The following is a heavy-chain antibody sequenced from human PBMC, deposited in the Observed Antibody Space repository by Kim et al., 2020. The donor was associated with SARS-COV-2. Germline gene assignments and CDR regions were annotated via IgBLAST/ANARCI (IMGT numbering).Heavy chain of an antibody. CDR3: AKDHFRTSGDV. V-gene: IGHV3-23*03. J-gene: IGHJ4*02. CDR2: IYSDGTTK. D-gene: IGHD3-3*02. Sequence: GGSLRLSCVASGFTFSSYAMSWLRQAPGKGLEWVSVIYSDGTTKFYVGSVMGRFTVSRDNSKDTLFLQMNNLRAEDTAVYFCAKDHFRTSGDVWGQGTLVTVSS. CDR1: GFTFSSYA.